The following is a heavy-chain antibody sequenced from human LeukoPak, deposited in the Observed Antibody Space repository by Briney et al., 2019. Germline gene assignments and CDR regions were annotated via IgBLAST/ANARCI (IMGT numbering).Heavy chain of an antibody. D-gene: IGHD4-17*01. Sequence: GRSLRLSCAASGFTFSSYAMSWVRQAPGKWMEWDSAISGSSGSTYYADSVKGRFTISRDNSKNTLYLQMNSLRAEDTAVYYCARPPGTTVTTVFVYWGQGTLVTVSS. J-gene: IGHJ4*02. CDR3: ARPPGTTVTTVFVY. CDR1: GFTFSSYA. V-gene: IGHV3-23*01. CDR2: ISGSSGST.